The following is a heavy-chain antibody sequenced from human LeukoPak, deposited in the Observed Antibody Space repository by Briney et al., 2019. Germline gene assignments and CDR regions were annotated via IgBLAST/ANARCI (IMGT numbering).Heavy chain of an antibody. CDR3: ARSRYYYDSSGYCY. Sequence: ASVKVSCKASGYTFTGHYMHWVRQAPGQGVEWMGWINPNSGGTNYAKNFQGRVTITRATSISTAYMELSRLRSDDTAVYYCARSRYYYDSSGYCYWGQGTLVTVSS. V-gene: IGHV1-2*02. CDR2: INPNSGGT. J-gene: IGHJ4*02. CDR1: GYTFTGHY. D-gene: IGHD3-22*01.